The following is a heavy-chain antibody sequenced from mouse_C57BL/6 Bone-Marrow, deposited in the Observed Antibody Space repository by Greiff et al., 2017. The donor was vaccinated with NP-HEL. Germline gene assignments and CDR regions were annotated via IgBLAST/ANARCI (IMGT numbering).Heavy chain of an antibody. J-gene: IGHJ2*01. CDR1: GYAFSSSW. V-gene: IGHV1-82*01. CDR3: ARSYYGNYVDY. D-gene: IGHD2-1*01. Sequence: QVQLQQSGPELVKPGASVKISCKASGYAFSSSWMNWVKQRPGKGLEWIGRIYPGDGDTNYNGKFKGKATLTADKSSSTAYMQLSSLTSEDAAVYFCARSYYGNYVDYWGKGTTLTVSS. CDR2: IYPGDGDT.